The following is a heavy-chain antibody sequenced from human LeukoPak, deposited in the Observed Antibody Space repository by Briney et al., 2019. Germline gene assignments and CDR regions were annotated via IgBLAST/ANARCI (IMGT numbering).Heavy chain of an antibody. CDR1: GFTFSSYW. J-gene: IGHJ3*02. D-gene: IGHD7-27*01. CDR3: ARDELGIAAFDI. Sequence: PGGSLRLSCAASGFTFSSYWMHWVRQAPGKGLVWVSRINSDGSSTSYADSVRGRFTISRDNAKNTLYLQMNSLRAEDTAVYYCARDELGIAAFDIWGQGTMVTVSS. V-gene: IGHV3-74*01. CDR2: INSDGSST.